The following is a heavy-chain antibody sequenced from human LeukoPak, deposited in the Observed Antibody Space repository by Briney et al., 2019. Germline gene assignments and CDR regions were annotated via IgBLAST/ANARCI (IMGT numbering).Heavy chain of an antibody. CDR3: ARGGITIFGVGHWFDP. V-gene: IGHV4-59*01. D-gene: IGHD3-3*01. CDR2: IYYSGST. Sequence: SETLSLTCTVSGGSISSYYWSWIRQPPGKGLEWIGYIYYSGSTNYNPSLKSRVTISVDTSKNQFSLKLSSVTAADTAVYYCARGGITIFGVGHWFDPWGQGTLVTVSS. J-gene: IGHJ5*02. CDR1: GGSISSYY.